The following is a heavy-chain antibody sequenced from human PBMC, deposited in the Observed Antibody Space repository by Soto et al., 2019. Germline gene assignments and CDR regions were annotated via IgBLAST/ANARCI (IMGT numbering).Heavy chain of an antibody. V-gene: IGHV2-5*01. CDR1: GFSVTNSDIG. CDR3: AHDYDVSSTYYHHDAFDI. D-gene: IGHD3-22*01. J-gene: IGHJ3*02. CDR2: IYWNDDK. Sequence: QITLKESGPSLVKPTQTLTLTCTFSGFSVTNSDIGVGCIRQSPGQALQRPALIYWNDDKRYCPSLKSRLTITKAAVKDQLGLTMTNMDPVDTATYYRAHDYDVSSTYYHHDAFDICGHGTMITVS.